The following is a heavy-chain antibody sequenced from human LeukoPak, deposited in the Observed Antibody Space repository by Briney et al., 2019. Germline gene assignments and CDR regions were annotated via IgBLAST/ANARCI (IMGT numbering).Heavy chain of an antibody. CDR2: ISGSGGST. D-gene: IGHD3-22*01. Sequence: GGSLRLSCAASGFTFSSYAMSWVRQAPGKGLEWVSAISGSGGSTYYADSVKGRFTISRDNSKNTLYLQMNSLRAEDTALYYCAKAYYYDSSGYYFDYWGQGTLVTVSS. J-gene: IGHJ4*02. CDR3: AKAYYYDSSGYYFDY. V-gene: IGHV3-23*01. CDR1: GFTFSSYA.